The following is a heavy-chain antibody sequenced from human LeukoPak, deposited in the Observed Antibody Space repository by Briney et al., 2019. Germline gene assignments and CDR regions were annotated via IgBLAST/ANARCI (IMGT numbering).Heavy chain of an antibody. CDR1: GFTFGDYA. V-gene: IGHV3-49*04. J-gene: IGHJ3*02. CDR2: IRSKAYGGTT. Sequence: GGSLRLSCTASGFTFGDYAMSWVRQAPGKGLEWVGFIRSKAYGGTTEYAASVKGRFTISRDDSKSIAYLQMNSLKTEDAAVYYCTRDYYYDSSGHKGDDAFEIWGQGTMVTVSS. D-gene: IGHD3-22*01. CDR3: TRDYYYDSSGHKGDDAFEI.